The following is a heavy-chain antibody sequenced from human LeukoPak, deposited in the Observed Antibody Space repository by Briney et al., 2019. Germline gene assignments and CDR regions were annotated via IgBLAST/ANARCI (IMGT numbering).Heavy chain of an antibody. D-gene: IGHD6-13*01. J-gene: IGHJ4*02. V-gene: IGHV3-30-3*01. CDR2: ISYDGSNK. Sequence: GGSLRLSCAASGFTFSSYAMHWVRQAPGKGLEWVAVISYDGSNKYYADSVKGRFTISRDNSKNTLYLQMNSLRAEDTAVYYCARSGQQLVVPLDYWGQGTLVTVSS. CDR3: ARSGQQLVVPLDY. CDR1: GFTFSSYA.